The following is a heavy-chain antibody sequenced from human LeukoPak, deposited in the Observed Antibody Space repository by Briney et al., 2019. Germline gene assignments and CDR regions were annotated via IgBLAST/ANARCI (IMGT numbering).Heavy chain of an antibody. Sequence: GGSLRLSCAASGFTFSSYAMNWVRQAPGKGLEWLSYISSDSSTIYDADSVKGRFTISRDNARNLLFLQMNSLRAEDMALYYCARDRGAVDYWGQGTLVTVSS. J-gene: IGHJ4*02. V-gene: IGHV3-48*01. CDR2: ISSDSSTI. CDR3: ARDRGAVDY. CDR1: GFTFSSYA.